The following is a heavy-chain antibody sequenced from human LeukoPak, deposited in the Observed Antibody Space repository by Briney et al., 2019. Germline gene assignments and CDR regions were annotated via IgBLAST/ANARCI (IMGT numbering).Heavy chain of an antibody. V-gene: IGHV4-39*01. D-gene: IGHD1-20*01. Sequence: SETLSLTCTVSGGSISSSSYYWGWIRQPPGKGLEWIGSIYYSGSTYYNPSLKSRVTISVDTSKNQFSLKLSSVTAADTAVYYSATDPPITGRVVDYWGQGTLVTVSS. CDR2: IYYSGST. J-gene: IGHJ4*02. CDR1: GGSISSSSYY. CDR3: ATDPPITGRVVDY.